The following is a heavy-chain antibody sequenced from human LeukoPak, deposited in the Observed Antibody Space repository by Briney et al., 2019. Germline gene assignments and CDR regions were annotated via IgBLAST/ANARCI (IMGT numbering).Heavy chain of an antibody. V-gene: IGHV4-38-2*02. D-gene: IGHD2-2*01. Sequence: SETLSLTCTVSGYSISSGYYWGWIRQPPGKGLEWIGSIYHSGSTYYNPSLKSRVTISVDTSKNRSSLKLSSVTAAGTAVYYCARIPANRYYYYYYMDVWGKGTTVTVSS. CDR3: ARIPANRYYYYYYMDV. J-gene: IGHJ6*03. CDR2: IYHSGST. CDR1: GYSISSGYY.